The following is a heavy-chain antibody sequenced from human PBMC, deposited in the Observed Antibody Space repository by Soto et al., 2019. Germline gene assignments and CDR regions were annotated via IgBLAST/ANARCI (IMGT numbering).Heavy chain of an antibody. D-gene: IGHD1-26*01. Sequence: QTGGSLRLSCAASGFTFSSYGMHWVRQAPGKGLEWVAVIWYDGSNKYYADSVKGRFTISRDNSKNTLYLQMNSLRAEDTAVYYCAGTPLPWVFYYGMDVWGQGTTVTVSS. V-gene: IGHV3-33*01. CDR2: IWYDGSNK. CDR3: AGTPLPWVFYYGMDV. J-gene: IGHJ6*02. CDR1: GFTFSSYG.